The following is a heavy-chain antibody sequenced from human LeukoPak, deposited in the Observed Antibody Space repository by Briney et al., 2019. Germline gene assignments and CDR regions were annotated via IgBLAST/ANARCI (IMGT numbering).Heavy chain of an antibody. J-gene: IGHJ3*02. V-gene: IGHV3-23*01. CDR2: ISGSGGST. Sequence: PGGSLRLSCAASGFIFSRYGIHWVRQAPGKGLEWVSAISGSGGSTYYADSVKGRFTISRDNSKNTLYLQMNSLRAEDTAVYYCAKKSTIFGVVIRDAFDIWGQGTMVTVSS. CDR1: GFIFSRYG. D-gene: IGHD3-3*01. CDR3: AKKSTIFGVVIRDAFDI.